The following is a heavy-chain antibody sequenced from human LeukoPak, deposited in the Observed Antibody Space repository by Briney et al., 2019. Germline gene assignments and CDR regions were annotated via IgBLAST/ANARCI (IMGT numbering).Heavy chain of an antibody. V-gene: IGHV5-51*01. CDR1: GYSFTSYW. CDR2: IYPGDSAT. D-gene: IGHD4-17*01. Sequence: GESLQILRKGFGYSFTSYWIHRGRQIPGTGLEWMGIIYPGDSATRYSPSFQGQVTSSADKSISTAYLQWSSLKASDTAMYYCARLGESGTVTCNYYYMDVWGKGTTVTVSS. J-gene: IGHJ6*03. CDR3: ARLGESGTVTCNYYYMDV.